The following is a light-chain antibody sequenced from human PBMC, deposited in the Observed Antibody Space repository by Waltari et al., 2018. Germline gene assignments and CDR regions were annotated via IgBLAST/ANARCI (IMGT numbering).Light chain of an antibody. CDR2: GAS. J-gene: IGKJ2*01. CDR3: QQYNNWSYT. CDR1: QSVSSN. V-gene: IGKV3-15*01. Sequence: EIVMTQAPATLSVSPGERATLSPRASQSVSSNLAWYQQKPGQAPRLPIYGASTRATGIPARFSGSGSGTEFTLTISSLQSEDFAVYYCQQYNNWSYTFGQGTKLEIK.